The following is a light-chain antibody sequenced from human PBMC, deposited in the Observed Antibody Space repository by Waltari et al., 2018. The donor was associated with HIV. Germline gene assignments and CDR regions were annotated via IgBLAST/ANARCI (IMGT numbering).Light chain of an antibody. V-gene: IGLV2-14*01. CDR1: ISDDGGYDF. CDR3: SSFTSSSSPVQ. CDR2: EVS. Sequence: QSALTQPASASGSPGQSITISCTGTISDDGGYDFVSWYQLHPGKAPKLMIYEVSNRPSGVSNRFSGSKSGNTASLTISGLQAEDEADYYCSSFTSSSSPVQFGGGTKLTVL. J-gene: IGLJ2*01.